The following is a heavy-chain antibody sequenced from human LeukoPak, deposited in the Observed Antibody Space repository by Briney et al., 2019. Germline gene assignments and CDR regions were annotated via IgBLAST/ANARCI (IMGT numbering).Heavy chain of an antibody. D-gene: IGHD3-16*01. CDR3: ARHQYGGYFHH. V-gene: IGHV4-59*08. CDR1: GGSITSYY. CDR2: IYYSGST. Sequence: PSETLSLTCSVSGGSITSYYWSWIRQPPGKGLEWIGYIYYSGSTNYNPSLKSRVTISVDTSKNQLSLRLGSVTAADTAVYYCARHQYGGYFHHWGQGTLVTVSS. J-gene: IGHJ1*01.